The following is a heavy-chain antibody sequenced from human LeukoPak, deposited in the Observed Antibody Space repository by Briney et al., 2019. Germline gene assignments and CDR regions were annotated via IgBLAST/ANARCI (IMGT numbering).Heavy chain of an antibody. CDR2: IYWDDDK. V-gene: IGHV2-5*02. CDR3: AHRHPSISLWDQGFFDY. CDR1: GFSLSTSGVG. Sequence: ESGPTLVNPTQTLALTCTFSGFSLSTSGVGVGWIRQPPGKALEWLALIYWDDDKRYSPPLKSRLTITKDTSKNQVVLTMTNMDPVDTGTYYCAHRHPSISLWDQGFFDYWGPGILVTGSS. J-gene: IGHJ4*02. D-gene: IGHD3-10*01.